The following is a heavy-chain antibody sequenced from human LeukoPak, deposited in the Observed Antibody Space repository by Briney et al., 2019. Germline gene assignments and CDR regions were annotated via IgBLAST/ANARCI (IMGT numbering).Heavy chain of an antibody. CDR1: GFTFSSYG. CDR2: IRQDGSQK. D-gene: IGHD4-17*01. Sequence: GGSLRLSCAASGFTFSSYGMSWVRQAPGKGLEWGVTIRQDGSQKYYVDSVKGRFTISRDNAKNSLYLQMNSLRAEDTAVYYCARESGSVTSEVDFDYWGQGTLVTVSS. V-gene: IGHV3-7*01. J-gene: IGHJ4*02. CDR3: ARESGSVTSEVDFDY.